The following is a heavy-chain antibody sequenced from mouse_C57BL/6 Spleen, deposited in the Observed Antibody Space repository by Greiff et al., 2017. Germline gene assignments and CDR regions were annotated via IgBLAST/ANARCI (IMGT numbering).Heavy chain of an antibody. V-gene: IGHV1-26*01. CDR3: ARPTYYFDY. CDR1: GYTFTDYY. D-gene: IGHD5-5*01. Sequence: EVQLQQSGPELVKPGASVKISCKASGYTFTDYYMNWVKQSHGKSLEWIGDINHNNGGTSYNQKFKGKATLTVDKSSSTAYMELRSLTSEDSAVYYCARPTYYFDYWGQGTTLTVSS. J-gene: IGHJ2*01. CDR2: INHNNGGT.